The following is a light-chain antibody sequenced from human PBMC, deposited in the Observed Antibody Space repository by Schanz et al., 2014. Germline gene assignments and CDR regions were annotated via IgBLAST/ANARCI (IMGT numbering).Light chain of an antibody. J-gene: IGKJ3*01. V-gene: IGKV3-11*02. CDR2: NAS. Sequence: EIVLTQSPATLSLSPGERATLSCRASQSVSSFLAWYQQKPGQAPRLLISNASNRATGIPARFSGSGSGRDFTLTISRLEPEDFAVYYCQQYGSSPFTFGPWTKVDIK. CDR1: QSVSSF. CDR3: QQYGSSPFT.